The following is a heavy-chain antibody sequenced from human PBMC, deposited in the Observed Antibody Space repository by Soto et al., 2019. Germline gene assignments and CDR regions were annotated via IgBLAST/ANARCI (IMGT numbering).Heavy chain of an antibody. D-gene: IGHD6-13*01. V-gene: IGHV3-30-3*01. CDR3: ARDSAKYSSSWSNWFDP. J-gene: IGHJ5*02. Sequence: GESLKISCAASGFTFSSYAMHWVRQAPGKGLEWVAVISYDGSNKYYADSVKGRFTISRDNSKNTLYLQMNSLRAEDTAVYYCARDSAKYSSSWSNWFDPWGQGTLVTVSS. CDR1: GFTFSSYA. CDR2: ISYDGSNK.